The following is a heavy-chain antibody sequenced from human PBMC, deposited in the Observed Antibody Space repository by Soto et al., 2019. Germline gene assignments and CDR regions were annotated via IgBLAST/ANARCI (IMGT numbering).Heavy chain of an antibody. CDR3: ARDARHAGYADYYYYGMDV. V-gene: IGHV1-2*04. D-gene: IGHD2-2*01. Sequence: GASVKVSCKASGYTFTGYYMHWVRQAPGQGLEWMGWINPSSGGTNYAQKFQGWVTMTRDTSISTAYMELSRLRSDDTAVYYCARDARHAGYADYYYYGMDVWGQGTTVTVSS. CDR2: INPSSGGT. CDR1: GYTFTGYY. J-gene: IGHJ6*02.